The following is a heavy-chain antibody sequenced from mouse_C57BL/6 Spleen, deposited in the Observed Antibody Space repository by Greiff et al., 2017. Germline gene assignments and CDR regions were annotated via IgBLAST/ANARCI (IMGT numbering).Heavy chain of an antibody. Sequence: VQLKESGGGLVKPGGSLKLSCAASGFTFSDYGMHWVRQAPEKGLEWVAYISSGSSTIYYADTVKGRFTISRDNAKNTLFLQMTSLRSEDTAMYYCARPGDYGSSSFAYWGQGTLVTVSA. D-gene: IGHD1-1*01. CDR1: GFTFSDYG. CDR3: ARPGDYGSSSFAY. V-gene: IGHV5-17*01. CDR2: ISSGSSTI. J-gene: IGHJ3*01.